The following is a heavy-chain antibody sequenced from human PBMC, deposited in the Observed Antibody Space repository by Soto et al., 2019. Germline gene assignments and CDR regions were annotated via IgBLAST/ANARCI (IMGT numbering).Heavy chain of an antibody. V-gene: IGHV3-7*01. CDR2: IKQDGSEK. CDR1: GFPFNNYW. Sequence: EVQLVEFGGGLVQPGGSLRLSCVASGFPFNNYWMSWVRQAPGKGLEWVANIKQDGSEKYYVDSVKGRFTIFRDNTKNSLYLQMNSLRAEDAAVYYCARDRGGLGYWGQGTLVTVSS. D-gene: IGHD3-16*01. J-gene: IGHJ4*02. CDR3: ARDRGGLGY.